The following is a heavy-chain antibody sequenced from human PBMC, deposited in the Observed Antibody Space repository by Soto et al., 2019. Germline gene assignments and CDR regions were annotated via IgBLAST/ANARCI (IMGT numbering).Heavy chain of an antibody. D-gene: IGHD2-2*01. CDR3: AREVEVDKPVFGA. CDR2: ISPMFHKA. V-gene: IGHV1-69*01. CDR1: GGTFGNYA. J-gene: IGHJ5*02. Sequence: QLQLVQSGTEVKKPGSSVTVSCKASGGTFGNYAINWLRQAPGQGLQWMGDISPMFHKAKYKQTVQGRVSIIADESTNTVYMELSSLRSEDTALYYCAREVEVDKPVFGAWGQGTMVTVSS.